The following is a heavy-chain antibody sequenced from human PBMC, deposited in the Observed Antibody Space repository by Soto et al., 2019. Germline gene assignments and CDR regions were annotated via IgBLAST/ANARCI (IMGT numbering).Heavy chain of an antibody. J-gene: IGHJ1*01. D-gene: IGHD3-22*01. CDR1: GGTFSSYA. Sequence: SVEVYCKASGGTFSSYAISWVRQAPGQVLGWMGGIIPIFGTANYAQKFQGRVTITAEKSTSTAYMELSSLRSEDTAVYYCASLESPYYYDSSGYYNDGYFQHWGQGTLVTVSS. CDR2: IIPIFGTA. V-gene: IGHV1-69*06. CDR3: ASLESPYYYDSSGYYNDGYFQH.